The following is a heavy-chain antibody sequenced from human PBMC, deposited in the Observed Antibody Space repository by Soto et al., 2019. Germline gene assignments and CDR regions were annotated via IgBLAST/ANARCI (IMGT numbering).Heavy chain of an antibody. D-gene: IGHD3-9*01. V-gene: IGHV3-21*01. Sequence: PGGSLRLSCAASGFTFSSYSMNWVRQAPGKGLEWVSSISSSSSYIYYADSVKGRFTISRDNAKNSLYLQMNSLRAEDTAVYYCARDPYYDILTGYDLFDEWGQGTLVTVSS. CDR3: ARDPYYDILTGYDLFDE. J-gene: IGHJ4*02. CDR1: GFTFSSYS. CDR2: ISSSSSYI.